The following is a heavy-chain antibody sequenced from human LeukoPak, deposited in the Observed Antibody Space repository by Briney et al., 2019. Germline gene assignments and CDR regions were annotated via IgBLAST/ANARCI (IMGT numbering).Heavy chain of an antibody. CDR3: ARGFSGTPYYFDY. CDR1: GYSFTGYY. J-gene: IGHJ4*02. CDR2: INPKSGGT. D-gene: IGHD1-7*01. Sequence: ASVKVSCKTSGYSFTGYYVHWVRQAPGQGLEWMGWINPKSGGTSYAQKFQDRVTMTRDTSFSTAYMELSRLTSDDTAVYYCARGFSGTPYYFDYWGQGTLVTVSS. V-gene: IGHV1-2*02.